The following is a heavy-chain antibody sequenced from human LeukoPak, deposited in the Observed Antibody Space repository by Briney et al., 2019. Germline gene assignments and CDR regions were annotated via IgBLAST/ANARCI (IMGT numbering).Heavy chain of an antibody. J-gene: IGHJ4*02. CDR1: GFTFSSYA. Sequence: PGGSLRLSCAASGFTFSSYAMSWVRQAPGKGLEWVSLITWDGGSTYYADSVKGRFTISRDNSKNSLYLQMNSLRTEDTALYYCAKGKNTGSYLSHVDYWGQGTLVTVSS. CDR3: AKGKNTGSYLSHVDY. D-gene: IGHD3-10*01. V-gene: IGHV3-43*02. CDR2: ITWDGGST.